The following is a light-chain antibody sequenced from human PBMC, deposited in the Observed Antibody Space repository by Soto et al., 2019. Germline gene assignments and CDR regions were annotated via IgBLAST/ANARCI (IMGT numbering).Light chain of an antibody. V-gene: IGLV2-14*01. CDR2: EVS. CDR3: SSYTSSSTLYV. Sequence: QSVLTQPASVSGSPGQSITISCTGTSSDVGGYNYVSWYQQYPGKAPKLVIYEVSNRPSGVSNRFSGSKSGNTASLTISGLQAEDEADYYCSSYTSSSTLYVFGTGTKLTVL. CDR1: SSDVGGYNY. J-gene: IGLJ1*01.